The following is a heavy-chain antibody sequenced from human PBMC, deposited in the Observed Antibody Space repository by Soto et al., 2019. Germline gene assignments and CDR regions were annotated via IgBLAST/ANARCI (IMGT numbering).Heavy chain of an antibody. CDR1: GGTFSSYA. J-gene: IGHJ6*02. D-gene: IGHD2-2*01. CDR2: IIPISGTA. V-gene: IGHV1-69*01. CDR3: ARSQGSSTSLEIYYYYYYGMDV. Sequence: QVQLVQSGAEVKKPGSSVKVSCKASGGTFSSYAISWVRQAPGQGLEWMGGIIPISGTANYALKFQGRVTNTADESTSPVYMELSSRRAEDTAVYFCARSQGSSTSLEIYYYYYYGMDVWGQGTTVTVSS.